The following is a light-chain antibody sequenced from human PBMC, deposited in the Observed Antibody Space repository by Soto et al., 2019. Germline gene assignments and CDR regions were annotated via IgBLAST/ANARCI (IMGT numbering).Light chain of an antibody. Sequence: EIVLTQSPGTLSLSPGERATLSCRASQTVTNNYLAWYQQKPGQAPRLVMSGASNRATGIPARFSGGGSETDFTLTISRLEPEDFAVYYCQQYDSSYTFGQGTKLEIK. CDR1: QTVTNNY. J-gene: IGKJ2*01. CDR2: GAS. V-gene: IGKV3-20*01. CDR3: QQYDSSYT.